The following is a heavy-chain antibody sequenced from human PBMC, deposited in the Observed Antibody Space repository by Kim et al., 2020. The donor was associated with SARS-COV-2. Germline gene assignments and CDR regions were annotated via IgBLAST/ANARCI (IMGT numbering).Heavy chain of an antibody. CDR2: ISSNGDPST. CDR1: GFVFSSYD. Sequence: GGSLRLSCAASGFVFSSYDMSWVRQAPGKGLEWVSGISSNGDPSTYYADAVRGRFTISRDDSKNTLYLQMHSLRAEDTALYDCAKHWIRTHDHWGQGTLVTVSS. D-gene: IGHD1-1*01. CDR3: AKHWIRTHDH. V-gene: IGHV3-23*01. J-gene: IGHJ4*02.